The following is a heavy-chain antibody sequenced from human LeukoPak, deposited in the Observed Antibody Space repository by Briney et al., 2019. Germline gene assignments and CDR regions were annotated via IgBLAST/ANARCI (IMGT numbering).Heavy chain of an antibody. CDR2: INPKSGDT. V-gene: IGHV1-2*02. CDR1: GYTFTAYY. J-gene: IGHJ5*02. Sequence: ASVKVSCKASGYTFTAYYIHWVRQAPGQGLEWMGWINPKSGDTKYAQKFQGRVTMTRDTSISTAYMELSRLISDDTAVYYCARQRSGSYYPNWFDPWGQGTLVTVSS. D-gene: IGHD3-10*01. CDR3: ARQRSGSYYPNWFDP.